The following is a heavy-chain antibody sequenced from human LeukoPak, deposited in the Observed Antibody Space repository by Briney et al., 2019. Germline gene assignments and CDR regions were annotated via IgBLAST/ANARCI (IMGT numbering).Heavy chain of an antibody. CDR1: GYTFTSYD. J-gene: IGHJ4*02. V-gene: IGHV1-8*01. CDR2: MNPNSGNT. CDR3: ARTNYDILTGYGHGYFDY. Sequence: ASVKVSCKASGYTFTSYDINWVRQATGQGLEWMGWMNPNSGNTGYAQKFQGRVTMTRNTSISTAYMELSSLRSEDTAVYYCARTNYDILTGYGHGYFDYWGQGTLVTVSS. D-gene: IGHD3-9*01.